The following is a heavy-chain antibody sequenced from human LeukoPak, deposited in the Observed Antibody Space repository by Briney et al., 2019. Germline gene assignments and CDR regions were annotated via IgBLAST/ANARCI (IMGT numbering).Heavy chain of an antibody. J-gene: IGHJ6*02. CDR1: GFTFSSYA. CDR2: INHNGNVN. Sequence: GGSLRLSCAASGFTFSSYAMSWVRQAPGKGLEWVASINHNGNVNYYVDSVKGRFTISRDNAKNSLYLQMSNLRAEDTAVYFCARGGGLDAWGQGATVTVSS. D-gene: IGHD3-16*01. CDR3: ARGGGLDA. V-gene: IGHV3-7*03.